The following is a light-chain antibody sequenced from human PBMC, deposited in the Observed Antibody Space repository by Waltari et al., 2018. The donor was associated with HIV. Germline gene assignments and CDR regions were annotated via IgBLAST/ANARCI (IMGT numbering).Light chain of an antibody. V-gene: IGLV2-8*01. CDR2: EVT. J-gene: IGLJ2*01. Sequence: QSALTQPPPASGSPGQSVTISCTGTSSDVGAYNPVSWYQQHPGKAPKLLISEVTKRPSGVPDRFSGSKSGNTASLTVSGLQAEDEADFYCSSYAGSNNVVFGGGTKLTVL. CDR3: SSYAGSNNVV. CDR1: SSDVGAYNP.